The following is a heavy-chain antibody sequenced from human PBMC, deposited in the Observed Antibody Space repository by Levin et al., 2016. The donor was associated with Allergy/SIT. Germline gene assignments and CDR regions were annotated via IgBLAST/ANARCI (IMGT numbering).Heavy chain of an antibody. CDR2: IYYSGST. Sequence: WIRQPPGKGLEWIGYIYYSGSTSYNPSLKSRVTISVDTSKNQFSLRLTSVTAADTAVYYCARGPHDSGDGYYFYYGMDVWGQGATVTVSS. CDR3: ARGPHDSGDGYYFYYGMDV. V-gene: IGHV4-59*01. D-gene: IGHD4-17*01. J-gene: IGHJ6*01.